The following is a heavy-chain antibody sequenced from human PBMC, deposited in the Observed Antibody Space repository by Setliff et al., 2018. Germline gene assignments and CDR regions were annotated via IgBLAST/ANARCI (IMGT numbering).Heavy chain of an antibody. J-gene: IGHJ1*01. CDR1: GFSLNTSGMR. CDR3: VYYCARDRDGHFQL. Sequence: SGPTLVNPTQTLTLTCTFSGFSLNTSGMRVSWIRQPPGKALEWLARIDWDDDKFYSTSLKTRLTISKDTSKKQVVLTMTNMDPVDTAEDTAVYYCARDRDGHFQLWGRGTLVTVSS. V-gene: IGHV2-70*04. D-gene: IGHD3-10*01. CDR2: IDWDDDK.